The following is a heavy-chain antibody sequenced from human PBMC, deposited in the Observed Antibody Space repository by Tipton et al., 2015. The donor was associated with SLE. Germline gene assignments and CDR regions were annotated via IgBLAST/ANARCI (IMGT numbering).Heavy chain of an antibody. CDR2: IWLDGTNI. CDR1: GFALSSSA. D-gene: IGHD5-24*01. V-gene: IGHV3-30*18. CDR3: AKEGAGDGYVLDH. J-gene: IGHJ4*02. Sequence: RSLRLSCKVSGFALSSSAMHWVRQAPGKGLEWVAVIWLDGTNIKYADSVRGRFAISRDDSKNTLFLQMRSVRPEDTAVYYCAKEGAGDGYVLDHWGQGALVTVSS.